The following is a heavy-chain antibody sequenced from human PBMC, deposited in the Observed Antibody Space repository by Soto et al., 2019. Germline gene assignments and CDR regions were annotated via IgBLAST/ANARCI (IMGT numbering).Heavy chain of an antibody. V-gene: IGHV3-30-3*01. CDR2: ISYDGSNK. Sequence: HPGGSLRLSCAASGFTFSSYAMHWVRQAPGKGLEWVAVISYDGSNKYYADSVKGRFTISRDNSKNTLYLQMNSLRAEDTAVYYCARDLVGYCSGGSCYPYYYYGMDVWGQGTTVTVSS. J-gene: IGHJ6*02. CDR3: ARDLVGYCSGGSCYPYYYYGMDV. D-gene: IGHD2-15*01. CDR1: GFTFSSYA.